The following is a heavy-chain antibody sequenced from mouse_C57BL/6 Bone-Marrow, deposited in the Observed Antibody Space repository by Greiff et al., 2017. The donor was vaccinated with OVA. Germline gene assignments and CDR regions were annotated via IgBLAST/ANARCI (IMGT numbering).Heavy chain of an antibody. CDR2: IYPRSGNT. J-gene: IGHJ3*01. CDR1: GYTFTSYG. V-gene: IGHV1-81*01. CDR3: GRRDWDGPFAY. D-gene: IGHD4-1*01. Sequence: QVQLQQSGAELARPGASVKLSCKASGYTFTSYGISWVKQRTGQGLEWIGEIYPRSGNTYYNEKFKGKATLTADKSSSTAYMKLRSLTSEDSAVYFCGRRDWDGPFAYWGQGTLVTVSA.